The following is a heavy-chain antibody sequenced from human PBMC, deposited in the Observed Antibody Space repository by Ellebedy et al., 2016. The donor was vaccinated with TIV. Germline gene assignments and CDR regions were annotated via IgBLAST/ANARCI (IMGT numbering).Heavy chain of an antibody. V-gene: IGHV1-18*01. D-gene: IGHD3-22*01. J-gene: IGHJ4*02. CDR2: ISTYNGNT. CDR3: ARVDNSGYYYETDY. CDR1: GYIFNTYD. Sequence: ASVKDSCXASGYIFNTYDINWVRQAPGQGLEWMAWISTYNGNTKYAQKFQGRVTMTTDTSTSTAYMELRSLRSDDTAVYYCARVDNSGYYYETDYWGQGTLVTVSS.